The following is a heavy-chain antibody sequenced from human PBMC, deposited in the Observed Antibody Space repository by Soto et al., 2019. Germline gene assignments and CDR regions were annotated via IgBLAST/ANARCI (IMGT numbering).Heavy chain of an antibody. D-gene: IGHD2-2*01. V-gene: IGHV4-4*07. CDR3: ARETYCRSGSCYVADY. CDR2: IYSSGST. Sequence: LSLTCTVSGGSITGKYWSWIRQPAGKGLEWIGRIYSSGSTNYNPSLKSRVTMSEDTSKNQFSLRLTSVTAADTAMYYCARETYCRSGSCYVADYWGQGTPVTVYS. J-gene: IGHJ4*02. CDR1: GGSITGKY.